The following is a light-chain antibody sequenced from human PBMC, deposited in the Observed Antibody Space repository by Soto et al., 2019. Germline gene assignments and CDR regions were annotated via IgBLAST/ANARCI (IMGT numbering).Light chain of an antibody. CDR3: QQSNSYPWT. CDR2: MAS. CDR1: QSISPY. Sequence: GDRVTITCRASQSISPYLAWYQQKPGNAPKLLIYMASSLQSGVPSRFSGGGSGTEFTLTISSLQPDDFATYYCQQSNSYPWTFGQGTQVDIK. J-gene: IGKJ1*01. V-gene: IGKV1-5*03.